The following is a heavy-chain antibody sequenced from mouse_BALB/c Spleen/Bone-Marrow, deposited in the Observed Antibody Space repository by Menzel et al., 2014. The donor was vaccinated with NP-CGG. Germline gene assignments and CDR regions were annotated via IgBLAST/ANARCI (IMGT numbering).Heavy chain of an antibody. Sequence: EVMLVESGGGLVKPGGSLKLSRAASGFAFSSYDMSWVRQTPEKRLEWVAYISSGGGSTYYPDTVKGRFTISRDNAKNPLYLQMSSLKSEDTAMYYCARHGGNYVYYAMDYWGQGTSVTVSS. CDR3: ARHGGNYVYYAMDY. J-gene: IGHJ4*01. V-gene: IGHV5-12-1*01. CDR2: ISSGGGST. D-gene: IGHD2-1*01. CDR1: GFAFSSYD.